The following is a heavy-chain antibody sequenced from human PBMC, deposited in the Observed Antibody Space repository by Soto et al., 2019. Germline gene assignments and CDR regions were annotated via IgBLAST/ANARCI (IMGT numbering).Heavy chain of an antibody. Sequence: ASVKVSCKASGYTFTSYGISWVRQAPGQGLEWMGWISGYNGNRNYAQKLQGRVTMTTDTSTSTAYMEPRSLRYDDKSVYHSPRYSTLGIVATITDYVVQGTLVPVAP. CDR3: PRYSTLGIVATITDY. V-gene: IGHV1-18*01. CDR1: GYTFTSYG. D-gene: IGHD5-12*01. J-gene: IGHJ4*02. CDR2: ISGYNGNR.